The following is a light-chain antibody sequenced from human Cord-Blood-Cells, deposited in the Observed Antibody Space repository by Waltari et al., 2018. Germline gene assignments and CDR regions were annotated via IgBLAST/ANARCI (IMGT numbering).Light chain of an antibody. CDR3: QQYNSYSPLT. V-gene: IGKV1-5*03. J-gene: IGKJ4*01. Sequence: IQMTQSPSTLSASVGDRVPITCRASQSISSWLAWYQQKPGKAPKLLIYKASSLESGVPSRFSGSGSGTEFTLTISSLQPDDFATYYCQQYNSYSPLTFGGGTKVEIK. CDR2: KAS. CDR1: QSISSW.